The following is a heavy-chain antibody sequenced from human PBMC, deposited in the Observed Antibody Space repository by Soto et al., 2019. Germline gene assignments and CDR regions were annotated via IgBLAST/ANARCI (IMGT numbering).Heavy chain of an antibody. CDR2: IWYDGSDK. CDR3: ARGPSMVRGRRYFAL. Sequence: QVQLEESGGGEVQPGTSMRLSCAASGFTFSSYGMHWVRQTPGQGLEWVAIIWYDGSDKYYADSVKGRFTVSRDNSKNALSLQINSLRAEDTALDYCARGPSMVRGRRYFALGGSGALFIVSS. V-gene: IGHV3-33*01. CDR1: GFTFSSYG. D-gene: IGHD3-10*01. J-gene: IGHJ2*01.